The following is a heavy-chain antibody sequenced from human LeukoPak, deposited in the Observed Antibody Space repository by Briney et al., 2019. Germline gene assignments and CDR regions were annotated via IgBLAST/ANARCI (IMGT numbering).Heavy chain of an antibody. CDR3: AREGSRGGGQQLALDY. J-gene: IGHJ4*02. Sequence: SVKVSCKASGGTFSSYAISWVRQAPGQGLEWMGGIIPIFGTANYAQKFQGRVTITADESTSTAYMELSSLRSEDTAVYYCAREGSRGGGQQLALDYWGQGTLVTVSS. V-gene: IGHV1-69*13. CDR2: IIPIFGTA. CDR1: GGTFSSYA. D-gene: IGHD6-13*01.